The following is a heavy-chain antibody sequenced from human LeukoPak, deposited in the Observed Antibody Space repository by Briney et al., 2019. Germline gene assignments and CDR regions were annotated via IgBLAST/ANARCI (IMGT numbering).Heavy chain of an antibody. J-gene: IGHJ4*02. CDR1: GGSISSYY. CDR3: ARRVSSGWYFLDY. Sequence: SETLSLTCTVSGGSISSYYWSWIRQPPGKGLEWIGYIYYSGSTNYNPSLKSRVTISVDTSKNQFSLKLSSVTAVDTAVYYCARRVSSGWYFLDYWGQGTLVTVSS. V-gene: IGHV4-59*08. D-gene: IGHD6-19*01. CDR2: IYYSGST.